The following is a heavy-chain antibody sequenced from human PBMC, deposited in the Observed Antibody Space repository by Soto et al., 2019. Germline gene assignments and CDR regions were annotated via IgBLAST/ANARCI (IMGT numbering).Heavy chain of an antibody. CDR1: GYTFTSYA. CDR2: INAGNGNT. V-gene: IGHV1-3*01. CDR3: ARARDYVWGSYRYYYYYGMDV. Sequence: ASVKVSCKASGYTFTSYAMHWVRQAPGQRLEWMGWINAGNGNTKYSQKFQGRVTITRDTSASTAYMELSSLRYEDTAVYYCARARDYVWGSYRYYYYYGMDVWGQGTTVTVSS. D-gene: IGHD3-16*02. J-gene: IGHJ6*02.